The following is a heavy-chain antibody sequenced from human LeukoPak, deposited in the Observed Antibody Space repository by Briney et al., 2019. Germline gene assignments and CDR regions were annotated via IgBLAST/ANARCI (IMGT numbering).Heavy chain of an antibody. CDR2: FDPKDGDT. CDR3: ARGYSSSWHHYYYYMDV. J-gene: IGHJ6*03. V-gene: IGHV1-24*01. Sequence: ASVKVSCKVSGYTLTELSVHWVRQAPGKGLEWMGNFDPKDGDTIYAQRFQGRVTMTEDTSTHTAYMELSSLRSEDTAVYYCARGYSSSWHHYYYYMDVWGKGTTVTVSS. CDR1: GYTLTELS. D-gene: IGHD6-13*01.